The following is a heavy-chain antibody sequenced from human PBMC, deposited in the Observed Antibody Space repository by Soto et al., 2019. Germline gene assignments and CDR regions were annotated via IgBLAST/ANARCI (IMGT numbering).Heavy chain of an antibody. V-gene: IGHV3-48*02. D-gene: IGHD5-12*01. J-gene: IGHJ4*02. Sequence: EEQLVVSGGGLVQPGGSLRLTCAANGFTFSSYAMTWVRQAPGRGLAWIAYISGDEGTTYYSGSVKGRFTISRDNDKNLLYLKMTRLRDEDTAVYCCARYRGRHGYSGYPFFDSWGQGTLVTVSS. CDR1: GFTFSSYA. CDR2: ISGDEGTT. CDR3: ARYRGRHGYSGYPFFDS.